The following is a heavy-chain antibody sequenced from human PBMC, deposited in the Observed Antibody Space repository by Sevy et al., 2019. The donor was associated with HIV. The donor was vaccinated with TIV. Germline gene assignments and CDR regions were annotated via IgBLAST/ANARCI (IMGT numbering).Heavy chain of an antibody. D-gene: IGHD3-10*01. CDR2: IYWDDDT. J-gene: IGHJ4*02. CDR3: AHRRMVRGVITAPFDY. CDR1: GFSLSTSGVG. V-gene: IGHV2-5*02. Sequence: SGPTLVNPTQTLTLTCTFSGFSLSTSGVGVGWIRQPPGKALEWLALIYWDDDTRYSPSLKSRLNITKDTSTNQVALTMTNMGPVDTATYFCAHRRMVRGVITAPFDYWGQGTLVTVSS.